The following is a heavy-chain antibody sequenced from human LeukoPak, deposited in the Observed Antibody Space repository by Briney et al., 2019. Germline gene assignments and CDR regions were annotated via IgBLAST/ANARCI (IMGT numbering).Heavy chain of an antibody. V-gene: IGHV6-1*01. Sequence: SQTLSLTCAISGDSVSSNSAAWSWIRPSPSRGLEWLGRTYYRSKWYYDYAVSVKSRITINPDTSKNQFPLQLNSVTPEDTAMYYCARMYNISWYYYFGDWGQGTLVTVSS. D-gene: IGHD6-13*01. J-gene: IGHJ4*02. CDR3: ARMYNISWYYYFGD. CDR2: TYYRSKWYY. CDR1: GDSVSSNSAA.